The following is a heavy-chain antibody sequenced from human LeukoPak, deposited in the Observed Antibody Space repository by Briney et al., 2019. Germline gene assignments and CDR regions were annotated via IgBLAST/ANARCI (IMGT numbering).Heavy chain of an antibody. V-gene: IGHV3-21*01. CDR1: GFTFTSYS. Sequence: GGSLRLSCAASGFTFTSYSMNWVRQAPGKGLEWVSSISSSSSYIYYADSVKGRFTISRDNAKNSLYLQMNSLRAEDTAVYYCARHYYDKSPGPLLFDYWGQGTLVTVSS. J-gene: IGHJ4*02. D-gene: IGHD3-22*01. CDR3: ARHYYDKSPGPLLFDY. CDR2: ISSSSSYI.